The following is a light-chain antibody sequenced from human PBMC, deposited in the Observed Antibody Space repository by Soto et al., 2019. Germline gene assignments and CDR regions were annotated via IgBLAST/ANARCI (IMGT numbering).Light chain of an antibody. Sequence: EIVLTQSPATLSLSPGERATLSCRASQSVNTYLAWYQQKPGQAPRLLIYDASNRATGIPARFSGSGSGTDFTLTISSLEPEYFAVYYCQQRANWPPYTFGQGTKLEIK. CDR1: QSVNTY. CDR2: DAS. CDR3: QQRANWPPYT. J-gene: IGKJ2*01. V-gene: IGKV3-11*01.